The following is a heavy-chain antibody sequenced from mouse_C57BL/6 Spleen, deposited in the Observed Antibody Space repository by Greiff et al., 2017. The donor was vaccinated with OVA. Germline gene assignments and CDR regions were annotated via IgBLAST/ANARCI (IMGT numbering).Heavy chain of an antibody. D-gene: IGHD1-1*01. CDR2: IDPSDSET. V-gene: IGHV1-52*01. Sequence: QVQLQQPGAELVRPGSSVKLSCKASGYTFTSYWMHWVKQRPIQGLEWIGNIDPSDSETHYNQKFKDKATLTVDKSSSTAYMQLSSLTSEDSAVYYWARGGSSYDYAMDYWGQGTSVTVSS. CDR1: GYTFTSYW. J-gene: IGHJ4*01. CDR3: ARGGSSYDYAMDY.